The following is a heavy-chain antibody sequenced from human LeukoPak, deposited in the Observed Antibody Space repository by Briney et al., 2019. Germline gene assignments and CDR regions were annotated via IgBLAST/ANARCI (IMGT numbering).Heavy chain of an antibody. CDR2: IYHSGST. J-gene: IGHJ4*02. CDR1: GYSISSGYY. D-gene: IGHD1-26*01. CDR3: ARPRVGATTLIDY. V-gene: IGHV4-38-2*02. Sequence: PSETLSLTCTVSGYSISSGYYWGWIRQPPGKGLEWIGSIYHSGSTYYNPSLKSRVTISVDTSKNQFSLKLSSVTAADTAVYYCARPRVGATTLIDYWGQGTLVTVSS.